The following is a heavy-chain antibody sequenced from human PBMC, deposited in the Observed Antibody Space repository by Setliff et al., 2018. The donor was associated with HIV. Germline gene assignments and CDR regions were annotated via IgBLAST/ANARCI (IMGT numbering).Heavy chain of an antibody. J-gene: IGHJ4*02. Sequence: KASETLSLTCTVSGGSISSYYWSWIRQPPGKGLEWIGYIYYSGSTNYNPSLKSRVTISVDTSKNQFSLKLSPVTAADTAVYYCARGAELLWFGELHNIPYFDYWGQGTLVTISS. D-gene: IGHD3-10*01. CDR1: GGSISSYY. CDR3: ARGAELLWFGELHNIPYFDY. V-gene: IGHV4-59*01. CDR2: IYYSGST.